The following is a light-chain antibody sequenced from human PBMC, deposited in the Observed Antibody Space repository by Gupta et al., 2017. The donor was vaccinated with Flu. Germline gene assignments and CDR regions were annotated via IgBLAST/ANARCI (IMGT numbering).Light chain of an antibody. Sequence: VTPGEPASSSCRFSQRLLHSSGYNYVEWYLKKPGQSPQLLFNLGYHRASGVDDRSGSGGAGDDFTLNSSRVEDEDGGVYYCKQAFLTSPTFGPGTKVEIK. CDR1: QRLLHSSGYNY. CDR2: LGY. J-gene: IGKJ3*01. CDR3: KQAFLTSPT. V-gene: IGKV2-28*01.